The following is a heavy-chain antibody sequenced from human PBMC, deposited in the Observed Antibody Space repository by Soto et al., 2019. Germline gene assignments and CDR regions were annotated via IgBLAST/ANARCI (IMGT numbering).Heavy chain of an antibody. V-gene: IGHV4-39*01. CDR2: IYYSGST. J-gene: IGHJ2*01. CDR3: ASLYSDFEWYFDL. Sequence: SETLSLTCTVSGGSISSSSYYWGWIRQPPGKGLEWIGSIYYSGSTYYNPSLKSRVTISVDTSKNQFSLKLSSVTAADTAVYYCASLYSDFEWYFDLWGRGTLVTVSS. CDR1: GGSISSSSYY. D-gene: IGHD1-26*01.